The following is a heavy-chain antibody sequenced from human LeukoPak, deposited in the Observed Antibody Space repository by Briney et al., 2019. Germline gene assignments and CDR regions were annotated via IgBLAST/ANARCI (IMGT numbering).Heavy chain of an antibody. CDR1: GGSISSGGYY. CDR3: ARTPALHPPSMDV. J-gene: IGHJ6*03. Sequence: PSQTLSLTCTVSGGSISSGGYYWSWIRQHPGKGLEWIGYIYYSGSTYYNPSLKSRVTISVDTSKNQFSLKLSSVTAADTAVYYCARTPALHPPSMDVWGKGTTVTVSS. V-gene: IGHV4-31*03. CDR2: IYYSGST.